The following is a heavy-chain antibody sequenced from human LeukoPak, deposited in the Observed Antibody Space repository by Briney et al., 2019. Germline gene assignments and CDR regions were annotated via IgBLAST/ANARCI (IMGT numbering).Heavy chain of an antibody. CDR3: ARAARWIYSNYGVWFGP. V-gene: IGHV4-34*01. Sequence: PSETLSLTCAVYGGSFSGYYWSWIRQPPGKGLEWIGEINHSGSTNYNPSLKSRVTISVDTSKNQFSLKLSSVTAADTAVYYCARAARWIYSNYGVWFGPWGQGTLVTVSS. J-gene: IGHJ5*02. D-gene: IGHD4-11*01. CDR2: INHSGST. CDR1: GGSFSGYY.